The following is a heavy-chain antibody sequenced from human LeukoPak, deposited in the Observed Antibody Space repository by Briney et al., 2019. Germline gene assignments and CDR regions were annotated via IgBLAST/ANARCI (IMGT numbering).Heavy chain of an antibody. CDR3: ARAFPAEVSCSGGSCYFFDY. CDR2: INHSGST. CDR1: GGSFSGYY. V-gene: IGHV4-34*01. Sequence: SETLSLTCAVYGGSFSGYYWSWIRQPPGKGLEWIGEINHSGSTNYNPSLKSRVTISVDTSKNQFSLNLTSVTAADTAVYYCARAFPAEVSCSGGSCYFFDYWGQGNPVTVSS. J-gene: IGHJ4*02. D-gene: IGHD2-15*01.